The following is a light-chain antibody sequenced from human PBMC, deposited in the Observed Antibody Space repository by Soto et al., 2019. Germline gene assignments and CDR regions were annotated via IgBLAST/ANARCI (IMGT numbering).Light chain of an antibody. V-gene: IGKV3-11*01. J-gene: IGKJ1*01. CDR1: QSISSY. CDR2: DAS. CDR3: PGRPPGP. Sequence: EIVLTQSPATLSLSPGERATLSCRASQSISSYLAWYQQKPGQAPRLLIYDASNRATGIPARFSGSGSGTDFTLTIRSQEPEDFEVYYCPGRPPGPFGRGTKGKI.